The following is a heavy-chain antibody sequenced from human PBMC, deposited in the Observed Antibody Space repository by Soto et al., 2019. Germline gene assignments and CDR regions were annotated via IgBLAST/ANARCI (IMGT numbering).Heavy chain of an antibody. V-gene: IGHV5-51*01. CDR2: IYPGDSDT. D-gene: IGHD5-12*01. Sequence: PGESLKISCKGSGYSFTSYWIGWVRQMPGKGLEWMGIIYPGDSDTRYSPSFQGQVTISADKSTAYVQWSSLKASDTARYYCARHGDGYKLWGQGTTVTVSS. CDR1: GYSFTSYW. J-gene: IGHJ6*02. CDR3: ARHGDGYKL.